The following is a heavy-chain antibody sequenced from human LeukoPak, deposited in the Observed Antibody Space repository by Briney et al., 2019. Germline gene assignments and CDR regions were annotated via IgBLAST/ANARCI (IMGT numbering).Heavy chain of an antibody. V-gene: IGHV3-74*01. Sequence: GGSLRLSCAASGFTFSNYWMHWVRQAPGKGLVWVSRINSDGINTSYADSVKGRFTISRDNAKNTLYLQMNSLRAEDTAVYYCAKECNSPGSCYYFDYWGQGTLVTVSS. J-gene: IGHJ4*02. CDR2: INSDGINT. D-gene: IGHD2-15*01. CDR3: AKECNSPGSCYYFDY. CDR1: GFTFSNYW.